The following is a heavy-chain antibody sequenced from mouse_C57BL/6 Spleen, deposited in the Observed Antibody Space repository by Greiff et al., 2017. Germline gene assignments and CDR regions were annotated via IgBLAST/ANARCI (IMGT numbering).Heavy chain of an antibody. J-gene: IGHJ4*01. CDR1: GYTFTSYW. Sequence: QVQLQQPGAELVMPGASVKLSCKASGYTFTSYWMHWVKQRPGQGLEWIGEIDPSASYTNYNQKFKGKSTLTVDKSSSTAYMQLSSLTSEDAAVYYCARAPITTVVPPYAMDYWGQGTSVTVSS. D-gene: IGHD1-1*01. V-gene: IGHV1-69*01. CDR3: ARAPITTVVPPYAMDY. CDR2: IDPSASYT.